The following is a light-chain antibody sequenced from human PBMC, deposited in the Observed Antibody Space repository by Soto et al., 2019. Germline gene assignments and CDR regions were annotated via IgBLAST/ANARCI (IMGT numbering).Light chain of an antibody. V-gene: IGLV2-23*01. CDR1: SSNIGGYNI. Sequence: QSVLTQPPPVSESPGQSITISCSGTSSNIGGYNIVSWYQQHPGKAPKGIIYXGVXXXXGXXXCXSGSTSGVTASLTISGLQAEDEAEYYCCSYVGATTYGFGSGTKVTVL. CDR3: CSYVGATTYG. CDR2: XGV. J-gene: IGLJ1*01.